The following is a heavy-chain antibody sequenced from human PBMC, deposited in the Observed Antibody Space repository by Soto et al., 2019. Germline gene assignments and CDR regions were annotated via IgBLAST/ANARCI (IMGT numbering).Heavy chain of an antibody. D-gene: IGHD6-13*01. J-gene: IGHJ5*02. CDR2: ISSSSSYI. CDR1: GFTFSSYS. Sequence: GGSLRLSCAASGFTFSSYSMNWVRQAPGKGLEWVSSISSSSSYIYYADSVKGRFTISRDNAKNSLYLQMNSLRAEDTAVYNCARDVKSSSWYFWFDPWGQGTLVSVSS. V-gene: IGHV3-21*01. CDR3: ARDVKSSSWYFWFDP.